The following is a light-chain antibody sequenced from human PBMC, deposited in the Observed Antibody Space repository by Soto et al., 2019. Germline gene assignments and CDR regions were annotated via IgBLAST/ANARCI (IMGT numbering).Light chain of an antibody. Sequence: EIVLTQSPGILSLHPGERATLSCRASQSVGTSLVWYQQKPGQAPRLLVYGASSRATDIPDRISGSGSGTAFILTISSSEAEGFAVYSCQHYGACPPILGGGTKVEIK. V-gene: IGKV3-20*01. CDR3: QHYGACPPI. CDR1: QSVGTS. J-gene: IGKJ4*01. CDR2: GAS.